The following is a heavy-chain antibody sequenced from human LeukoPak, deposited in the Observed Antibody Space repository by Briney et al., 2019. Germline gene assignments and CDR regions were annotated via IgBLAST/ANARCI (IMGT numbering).Heavy chain of an antibody. CDR3: ASGPGYSGYDSDY. CDR1: GFTFDDFA. D-gene: IGHD5-12*01. CDR2: LSWNTGSI. Sequence: PGGSLKLSCAASGFTFDDFAMHWVRQAPGKGLEWVSGLSWNTGSIHYADSVKGRFTISRDNAKNSLYLQMNSLRAEDTAVYYCASGPGYSGYDSDYWGQGTLVTVSS. V-gene: IGHV3-9*01. J-gene: IGHJ4*02.